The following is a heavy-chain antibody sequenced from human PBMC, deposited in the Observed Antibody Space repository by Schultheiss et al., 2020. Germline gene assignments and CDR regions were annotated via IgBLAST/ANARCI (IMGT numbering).Heavy chain of an antibody. CDR3: ARDLPDYSGYDAYYYYYGMDV. Sequence: GGSLRLSCTVSGGSISSSNWWSWVRQPPGKGLEWVSVIYSGGSTYYADSVKGRFIISRDNSKNTLYLQMNSLRAEDTAVYYCARDLPDYSGYDAYYYYYGMDVWGQGTTVTVSS. CDR1: GGSISSSNW. J-gene: IGHJ6*02. V-gene: IGHV3-53*05. D-gene: IGHD5-12*01. CDR2: IYSGGST.